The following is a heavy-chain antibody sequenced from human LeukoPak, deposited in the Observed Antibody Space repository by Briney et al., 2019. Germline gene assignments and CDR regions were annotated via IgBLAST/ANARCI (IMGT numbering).Heavy chain of an antibody. Sequence: GGSLRLSRAASGFTFSNAWMSWVRQAPGKGLEWVARIKSKTDGGTTDYAAPVKGRFTISRDDSKNTLYLQMNSLKTEDTAVYYCTTDTYYDILTGYYWSFDYWGQGTLVTVSS. CDR3: TTDTYYDILTGYYWSFDY. CDR2: IKSKTDGGTT. V-gene: IGHV3-15*01. D-gene: IGHD3-9*01. J-gene: IGHJ4*02. CDR1: GFTFSNAW.